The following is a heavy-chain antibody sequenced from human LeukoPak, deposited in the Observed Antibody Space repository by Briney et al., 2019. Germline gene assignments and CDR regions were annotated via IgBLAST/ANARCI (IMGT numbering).Heavy chain of an antibody. Sequence: QPGGSLRLSCSASGFTFSNHAMYWVRQAPGKGLEYVSVISASGDSTYYADSVKGRVTISRDNSKDTLYLQTSSLRPEETAVYYCVAPRDYGGNLAAFDFWGQGTMVTVSS. V-gene: IGHV3-64D*06. D-gene: IGHD4-23*01. CDR3: VAPRDYGGNLAAFDF. CDR1: GFTFSNHA. J-gene: IGHJ3*01. CDR2: ISASGDST.